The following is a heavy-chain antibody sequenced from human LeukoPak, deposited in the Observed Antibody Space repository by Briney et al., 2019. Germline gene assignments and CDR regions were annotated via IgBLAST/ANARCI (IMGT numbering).Heavy chain of an antibody. CDR2: ISGSGGST. CDR1: GFAFSSYA. CDR3: AKDDGWYPLRGYFDY. D-gene: IGHD6-19*01. J-gene: IGHJ4*02. V-gene: IGHV3-23*01. Sequence: GGSLRLSCAASGFAFSSYAMSWVRQAPGKGLEWVSAISGSGGSTYYADSVKGRFTISRDNSKNTLYLQMNSLRAEDTAVYYCAKDDGWYPLRGYFDYWGQGTLATVSS.